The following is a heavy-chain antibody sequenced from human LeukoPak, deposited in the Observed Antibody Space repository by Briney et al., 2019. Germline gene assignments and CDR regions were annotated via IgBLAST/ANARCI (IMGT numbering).Heavy chain of an antibody. J-gene: IGHJ4*02. CDR3: ARSRMVRGVIITVDY. CDR2: IYPGDSGT. CDR1: GYSFTSYW. Sequence: GESLKISCKGSGYSFTSYWIGWVRQMPGKGLEWMGIIYPGDSGTRYSPSFQGQVTISADKSISTAYLQWSSLKASDTAMYYCARSRMVRGVIITVDYWGQGTLVTVSS. D-gene: IGHD3-10*01. V-gene: IGHV5-51*01.